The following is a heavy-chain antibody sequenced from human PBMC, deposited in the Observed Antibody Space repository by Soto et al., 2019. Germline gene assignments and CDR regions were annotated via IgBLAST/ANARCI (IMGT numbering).Heavy chain of an antibody. V-gene: IGHV3-21*01. CDR2: INKSGGSR. Sequence: GGSLRLSCAASGFTFNTFAMTWVRQAPGRGLEWVSRINKSGGSRYYADSVKGRFTISRDNAKNSLYLQMNSLRAEDTAVYYCARGIVVVPAAISWFDPWGQGTLVTVSS. J-gene: IGHJ5*02. CDR1: GFTFNTFA. CDR3: ARGIVVVPAAISWFDP. D-gene: IGHD2-2*01.